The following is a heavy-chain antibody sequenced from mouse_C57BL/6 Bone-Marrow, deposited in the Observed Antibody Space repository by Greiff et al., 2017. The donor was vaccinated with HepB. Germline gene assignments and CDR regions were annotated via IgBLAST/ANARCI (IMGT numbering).Heavy chain of an antibody. Sequence: VQLQQSGAELVRPGASVKLSCTASGFNIKDDYMHWVKQRPEQGLEWIGWIDPENGDTEYASKFQGKATITADTSSNTAYLQHSSLTSEDTAVYYCTTGSADYWGQGTTLTVSS. CDR2: IDPENGDT. CDR3: TTGSADY. V-gene: IGHV14-4*01. J-gene: IGHJ2*01. D-gene: IGHD3-2*02. CDR1: GFNIKDDY.